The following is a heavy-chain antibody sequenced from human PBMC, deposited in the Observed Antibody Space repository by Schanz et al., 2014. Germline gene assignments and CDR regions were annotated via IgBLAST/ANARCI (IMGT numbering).Heavy chain of an antibody. D-gene: IGHD1-26*01. V-gene: IGHV1-18*01. CDR3: ARDRDQWDGNYLDY. Sequence: QVQLVQSGGEVKTPGASVKVSCKASGYTFTRSGLSWVRQAPGQGLEWMGWIGGSDGNTNFAQKFQGRVTMTTDTSTSTVYMELRSLTSDDSAVYYCARDRDQWDGNYLDYWGQGTLVTVSS. CDR1: GYTFTRSG. J-gene: IGHJ4*02. CDR2: IGGSDGNT.